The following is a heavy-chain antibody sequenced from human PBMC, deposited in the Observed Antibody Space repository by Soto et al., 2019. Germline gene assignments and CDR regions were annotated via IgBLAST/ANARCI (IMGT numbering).Heavy chain of an antibody. J-gene: IGHJ4*02. Sequence: EVQLVESGGGLVKPGGSLRLSCAASGFTLSSYSMNWVRQAPGMGLEWVSSISSSSSYIYYADSVKGRFTISRDNAKNSLYLQMNSLRAEDTAVYYCARDWGGEGTFDYWGQGTLVTVSS. D-gene: IGHD3-16*01. CDR2: ISSSSSYI. CDR1: GFTLSSYS. CDR3: ARDWGGEGTFDY. V-gene: IGHV3-21*01.